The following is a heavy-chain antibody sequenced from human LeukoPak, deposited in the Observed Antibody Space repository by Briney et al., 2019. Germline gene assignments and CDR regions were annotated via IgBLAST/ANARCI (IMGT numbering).Heavy chain of an antibody. CDR1: GGSISSGDYY. Sequence: SETLSLTCTVSGGSISSGDYYWSWIRQPPGKGLERIGYIYYSGSTYYNPSLKSRVTISVDTSKNQFSLKLSSVTAADTAVYYCARLTLTILGVSSNWFDPWGQGTLVTVSS. V-gene: IGHV4-30-4*08. CDR3: ARLTLTILGVSSNWFDP. CDR2: IYYSGST. J-gene: IGHJ5*02. D-gene: IGHD3-3*01.